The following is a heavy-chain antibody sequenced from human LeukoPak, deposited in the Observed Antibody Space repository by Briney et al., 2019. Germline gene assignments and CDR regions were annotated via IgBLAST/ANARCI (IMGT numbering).Heavy chain of an antibody. CDR1: GGSISSYY. D-gene: IGHD4-17*01. CDR2: IYYSGST. CDR3: ARARAYGDYGY. V-gene: IGHV4-59*01. J-gene: IGHJ4*02. Sequence: PSETLSLTCTVSGGSISSYYWSWIRQPPGKGLEWIGYIYYSGSTNYNPSLKSRVTISVDTSKNQFSLELSSVTAADTAVYYCARARAYGDYGYWGQGTLVTVSS.